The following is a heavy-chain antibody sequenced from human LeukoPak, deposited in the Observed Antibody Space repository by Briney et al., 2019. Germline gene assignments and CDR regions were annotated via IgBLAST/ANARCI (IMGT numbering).Heavy chain of an antibody. CDR3: ARDPYSS. CDR2: INPNSGGT. J-gene: IGHJ4*02. D-gene: IGHD6-13*01. Sequence: ASVKVSCKASGGTFSSYAISWVRQAPGQGLEWMGWINPNSGGTNYAQKFQGRVTMTRDTSISTAYMELSRLRSDDTAVYYCARDPYSSWGQGTLVTVSS. V-gene: IGHV1-2*02. CDR1: GGTFSSYA.